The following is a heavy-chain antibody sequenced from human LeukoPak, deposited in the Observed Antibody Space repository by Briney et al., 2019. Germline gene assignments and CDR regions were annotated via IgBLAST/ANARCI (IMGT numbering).Heavy chain of an antibody. V-gene: IGHV3-7*01. CDR1: GFTFSSSW. J-gene: IGHJ4*02. D-gene: IGHD6-13*01. Sequence: PGGSLRLSCAGFTFSSSWMSWVRQAPGQGLEWVANIKQDGSEKYYVDSVKGRFTISRDTTKNSLYLQMNSLRAEDTAVYYCARETIAGQQLAFWGQGTLVTVSS. CDR3: ARETIAGQQLAF. CDR2: IKQDGSEK.